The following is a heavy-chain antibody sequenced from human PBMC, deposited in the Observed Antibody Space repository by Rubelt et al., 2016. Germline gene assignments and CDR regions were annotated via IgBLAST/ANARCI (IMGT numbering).Heavy chain of an antibody. CDR1: GVSISSGGYY. V-gene: IGHV4-31*11. Sequence: QVQLQESGPGLVRPSQTLSLTCAVSGVSISSGGYYWSWIRHHPGKGLEGIGYIFYGGSPYYQSSLNSRAPISVATSKNPLSLKLTSGTAADTAVYYCGRAVFGVVPYYYMDVWGKGTTVTVSS. J-gene: IGHJ6*03. D-gene: IGHD3-3*01. CDR2: IFYGGSP. CDR3: GRAVFGVVPYYYMDV.